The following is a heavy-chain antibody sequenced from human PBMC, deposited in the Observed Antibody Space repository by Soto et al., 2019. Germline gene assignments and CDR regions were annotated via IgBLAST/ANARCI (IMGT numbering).Heavy chain of an antibody. V-gene: IGHV4-59*01. Sequence: PSETLSLTCTVSGGSISSYYWSWIRQPPGKGLEWIGYIYYTGSTIYNPSSKSRVTISVDTSKNQFSLKLNSVTAADTAVYYCARDVDRTSHLNWFDPWGQGVMVTVSS. D-gene: IGHD5-12*01. CDR3: ARDVDRTSHLNWFDP. CDR1: GGSISSYY. J-gene: IGHJ5*02. CDR2: IYYTGST.